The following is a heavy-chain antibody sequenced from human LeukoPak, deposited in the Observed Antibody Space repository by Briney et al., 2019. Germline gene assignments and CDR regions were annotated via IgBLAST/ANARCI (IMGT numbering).Heavy chain of an antibody. D-gene: IGHD3-9*01. J-gene: IGHJ3*02. V-gene: IGHV1-18*01. CDR2: ISAYNGNT. Sequence: GASVKVSCKASGYTFTSYGISWVRQAPGQGLEGMGWISAYNGNTNYAQKLQGRVTMTTDTSTSTAYMELRSLRSDDTAVYYCARVRDILTGYYRDAFDIWGQGTMVTVSS. CDR3: ARVRDILTGYYRDAFDI. CDR1: GYTFTSYG.